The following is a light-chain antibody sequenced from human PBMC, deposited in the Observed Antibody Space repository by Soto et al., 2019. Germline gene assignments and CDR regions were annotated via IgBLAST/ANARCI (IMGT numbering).Light chain of an antibody. Sequence: QSALTQPPSASGSPGQSVTISCTGTSCDVGGYNYVSWYQQHPGKAPKLMIYEVSERPSGVSDRFSGSKSGNTASLTVSGLQADDEADYYCSSYAGSNNLVFGGGTKLTVL. J-gene: IGLJ3*02. CDR2: EVS. CDR1: SCDVGGYNY. CDR3: SSYAGSNNLV. V-gene: IGLV2-8*01.